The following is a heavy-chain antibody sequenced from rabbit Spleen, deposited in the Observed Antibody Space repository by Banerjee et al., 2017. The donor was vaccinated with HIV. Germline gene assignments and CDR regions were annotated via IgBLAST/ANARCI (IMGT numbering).Heavy chain of an antibody. D-gene: IGHD8-1*01. CDR1: GFDLSSYY. CDR2: MHTGDAST. J-gene: IGHJ3*01. Sequence: LTCTASGFDLSSYYMCWVRQAPGEGLEWIGCMHTGDASTYYASWAKGRFTISKTSSTTVTLQMTSLTAADTATYFCARDGAGGSYFALWGQGTLVTVS. CDR3: ARDGAGGSYFAL. V-gene: IGHV1S40*01.